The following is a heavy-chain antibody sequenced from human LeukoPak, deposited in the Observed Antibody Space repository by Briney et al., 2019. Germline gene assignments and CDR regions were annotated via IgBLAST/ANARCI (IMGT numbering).Heavy chain of an antibody. J-gene: IGHJ4*02. Sequence: ASVKVSCKASVYTFTGCYMHWVPQAPAQGLEGMVCISPNCGGTNYAQKFEGRVPMTRDTSISTAYMELSRLRSDDTAVYSCARGGGIVGASLTGKYYFDYWGQGTMVTVSS. CDR3: ARGGGIVGASLTGKYYFDY. CDR1: VYTFTGCY. CDR2: ISPNCGGT. D-gene: IGHD1-26*01. V-gene: IGHV1-2*02.